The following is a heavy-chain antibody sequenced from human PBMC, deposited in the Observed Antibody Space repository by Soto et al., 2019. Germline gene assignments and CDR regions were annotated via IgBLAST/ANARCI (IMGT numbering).Heavy chain of an antibody. CDR1: GYTLKNYG. CDR3: ARSRYYFDY. V-gene: IGHV1-18*01. CDR2: RKVDNGDT. Sequence: QVHLVQSGGEVKKPGASVKVSCKDSGYTLKNYGIGWVRQAPGLGPEWVGWRKVDNGDTKYAEKLQGRVTLTTDTSTSTAYMELRNLRSDDTAFYYCARSRYYFDYWGQGTLVTVSS. J-gene: IGHJ4*02.